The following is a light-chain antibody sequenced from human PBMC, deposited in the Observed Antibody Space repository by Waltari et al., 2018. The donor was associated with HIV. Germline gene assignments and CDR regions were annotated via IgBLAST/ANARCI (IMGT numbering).Light chain of an antibody. CDR3: QQSYTTLPYT. Sequence: IQMAQSPSSLSAHVGDTVTLSCRASETINRFLNWYRQRPGKAPELLVHSVSTLQTGVPSRIRGSGSGTNFSRTITSLQPEDSATYLCQQSYTTLPYTFGQGTKLEI. J-gene: IGKJ2*01. V-gene: IGKV1-39*01. CDR1: ETINRF. CDR2: SVS.